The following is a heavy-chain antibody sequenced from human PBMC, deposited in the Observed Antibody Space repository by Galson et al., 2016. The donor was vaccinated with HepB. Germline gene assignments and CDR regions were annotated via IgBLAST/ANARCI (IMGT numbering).Heavy chain of an antibody. CDR2: ISHAGIK. V-gene: IGHV4-34*01. J-gene: IGHJ3*02. CDR1: GGSFTDNF. D-gene: IGHD5-24*01. CDR3: ARGLETRPRQRDNRGLDSFDI. Sequence: SETLSLTCGVSGGSFTDNFWSWIRQPPGKGLEWIGEISHAGIKNFSPSLRGRLRMSTDTSKSQFSLELRSVTAAHTTVYYRARGLETRPRQRDNRGLDSFDIWGPGTLVTVSS.